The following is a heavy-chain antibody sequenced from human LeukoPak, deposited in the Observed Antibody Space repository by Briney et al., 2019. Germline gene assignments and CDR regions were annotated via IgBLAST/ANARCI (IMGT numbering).Heavy chain of an antibody. CDR3: ARDRGSGWSRSFDC. J-gene: IGHJ4*02. CDR2: IYYSGST. Sequence: PSETLSLTCTVSGDSVSSGSYYWSWIRQSPGKGLEWIGYIYYSGSTNYNPSLKSRVTISIDASKNQFSLKLSSVTAADTAVYYCARDRGSGWSRSFDCWGQGTLVTVSS. D-gene: IGHD6-19*01. CDR1: GDSVSSGSYY. V-gene: IGHV4-61*01.